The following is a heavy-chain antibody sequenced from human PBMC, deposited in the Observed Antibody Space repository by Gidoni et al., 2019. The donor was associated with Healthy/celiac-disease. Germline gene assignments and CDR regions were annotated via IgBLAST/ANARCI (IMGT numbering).Heavy chain of an antibody. CDR2: ISGSGGST. CDR3: AKLLTGYSRIDY. D-gene: IGHD6-13*01. CDR1: GFPFSSYA. Sequence: EVQLLESGGGLVQPGGSLRLSCAAYGFPFSSYAMSWVRQAPGKGLEWVSAISGSGGSTYYADSVKGRFTISRDNSKNTLYLQMNSLRAEDTAVYYCAKLLTGYSRIDYWGQGTLVTVSS. V-gene: IGHV3-23*01. J-gene: IGHJ4*02.